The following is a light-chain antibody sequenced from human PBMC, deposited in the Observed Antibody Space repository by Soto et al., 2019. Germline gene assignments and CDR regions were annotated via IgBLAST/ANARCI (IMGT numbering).Light chain of an antibody. Sequence: QSALTQPASVSGSPRQSITISCTGTSSDVGGYNYVSWYQQHPGKAPKLMIYEVSNRPSGVSNRFSGSKSGNTASLTISGLQAEDEADYYCSSYTVFGGGTQLTVL. CDR1: SSDVGGYNY. J-gene: IGLJ2*01. CDR2: EVS. V-gene: IGLV2-14*01. CDR3: SSYTV.